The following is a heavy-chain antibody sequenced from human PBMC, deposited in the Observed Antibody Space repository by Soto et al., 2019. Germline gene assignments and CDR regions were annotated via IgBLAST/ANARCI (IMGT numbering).Heavy chain of an antibody. V-gene: IGHV3-23*01. CDR1: GFTFSSYP. D-gene: IGHD3-10*01. CDR3: AKRPRYGSGSSYFDY. J-gene: IGHJ4*02. Sequence: GSRRLSCAASGFTFSSYPMSWVRHAPVKGLEWVSSITGSGSGTYYADSVKGRFTISRDNSKNTLYLQMNSLRAEDTAVYYCAKRPRYGSGSSYFDYWGQGTLVTVSS. CDR2: ITGSGSGT.